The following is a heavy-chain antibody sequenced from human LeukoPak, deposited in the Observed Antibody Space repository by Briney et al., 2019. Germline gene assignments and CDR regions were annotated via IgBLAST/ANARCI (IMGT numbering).Heavy chain of an antibody. CDR2: INPGNGDT. Sequence: ASVKVSCKGSGYTFTNYAIHWVRQAPGQSLEWLGWINPGNGDTKYSQDFQGRVTINTDTSAATAYVELNSLTSEDTAVYYCARDRWHCRVNCDSVYYFALDVWGQGSTVTVSS. CDR3: ARDRWHCRVNCDSVYYFALDV. V-gene: IGHV1-3*01. D-gene: IGHD2-15*01. J-gene: IGHJ6*02. CDR1: GYTFTNYA.